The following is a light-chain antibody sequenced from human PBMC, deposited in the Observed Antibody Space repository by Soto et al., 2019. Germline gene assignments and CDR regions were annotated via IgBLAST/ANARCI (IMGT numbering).Light chain of an antibody. Sequence: EIVLTQSPGTLSLSPGERATLSCRASQSVSNTYLAWYHQKPGQAPSLLIYDASSRATGIPDRFSGSGSGTDFTLTISRLEPEDFAVYYCQHYGRSPGLFTFGPGTKVDIK. V-gene: IGKV3-20*01. CDR1: QSVSNTY. J-gene: IGKJ3*01. CDR2: DAS. CDR3: QHYGRSPGLFT.